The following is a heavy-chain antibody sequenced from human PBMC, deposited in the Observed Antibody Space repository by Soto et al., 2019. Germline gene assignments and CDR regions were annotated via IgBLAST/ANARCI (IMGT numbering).Heavy chain of an antibody. Sequence: QVHLEESGGGLGKPGGSLRLSCIASGFTFIYYYMSWIRQAPGKGLEWVADISNSGNIRHHADSVEGRFTISRDNARASLYLQMNSLRPEDSAIYYCAREHGVGGLTLESWGQGTLFTVSS. V-gene: IGHV3-11*01. D-gene: IGHD2-15*01. J-gene: IGHJ4*02. CDR1: GFTFIYYY. CDR2: ISNSGNIR. CDR3: AREHGVGGLTLES.